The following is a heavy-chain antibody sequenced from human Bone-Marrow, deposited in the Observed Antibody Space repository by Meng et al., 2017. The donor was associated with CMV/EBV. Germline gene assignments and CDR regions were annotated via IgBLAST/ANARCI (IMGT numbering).Heavy chain of an antibody. Sequence: ASVKVSCKPSGYTFTSYYMHWVRQAPGQGLEWMGIINPSGGSTSHAQKFQGRVTMTRDTSTSTVYMELSSLRSEDTAVYYWARRYCSSTSRYRASPGAFHIWGQGTMVTVSS. CDR2: INPSGGST. J-gene: IGHJ3*02. CDR1: GYTFTSYY. V-gene: IGHV1-46*01. CDR3: ARRYCSSTSRYRASPGAFHI. D-gene: IGHD2-2*01.